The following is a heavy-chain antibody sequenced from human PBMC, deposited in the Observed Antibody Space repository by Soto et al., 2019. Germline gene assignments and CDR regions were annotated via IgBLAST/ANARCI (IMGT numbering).Heavy chain of an antibody. D-gene: IGHD6-13*01. J-gene: IGHJ5*02. Sequence: ASVKVSCKASGYTFTSYGISWVRQAPGQGLEWMGWISAYNGNTNYAQKLQGRVTMTTDTSTSTAYMELRSLRSDDTAVYYCARDQIGYSSSWFLTPRWFDPWGQGTLVTVSS. V-gene: IGHV1-18*01. CDR2: ISAYNGNT. CDR3: ARDQIGYSSSWFLTPRWFDP. CDR1: GYTFTSYG.